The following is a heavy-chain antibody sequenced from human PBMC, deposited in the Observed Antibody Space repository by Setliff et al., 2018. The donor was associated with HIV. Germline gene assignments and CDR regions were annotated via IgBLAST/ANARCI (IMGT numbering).Heavy chain of an antibody. D-gene: IGHD4-4*01. CDR3: ARDVDYTDAFDI. CDR2: MSTYNGNT. CDR1: GYTFTSYY. Sequence: GASVKVSCKASGYTFTSYYIHWVRQAPGQGLEWMGWMSTYNGNTNYAQKLQGRVTMTTDTSTSTAYMELRSLRSDDTAVYYCARDVDYTDAFDIWGQGTMVTVSS. J-gene: IGHJ3*02. V-gene: IGHV1-18*04.